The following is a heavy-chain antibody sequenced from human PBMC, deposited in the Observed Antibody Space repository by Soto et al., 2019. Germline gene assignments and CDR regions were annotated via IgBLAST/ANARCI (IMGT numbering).Heavy chain of an antibody. Sequence: SETLSLTCAVYGGSFSGCYWSWIRQPPGKGLEWIGEINHSGSTNYNPSLKSRVTISVDTSKNQFSLKLSSVTAADTAVYYCARGGFGVVVVPRYFQHWGQGTLVTVSS. D-gene: IGHD2-15*01. CDR3: ARGGFGVVVVPRYFQH. V-gene: IGHV4-34*01. CDR1: GGSFSGCY. J-gene: IGHJ1*01. CDR2: INHSGST.